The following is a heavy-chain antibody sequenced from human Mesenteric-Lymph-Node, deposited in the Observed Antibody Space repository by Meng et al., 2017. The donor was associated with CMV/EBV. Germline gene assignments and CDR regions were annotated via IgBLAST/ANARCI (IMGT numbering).Heavy chain of an antibody. J-gene: IGHJ6*02. CDR3: ARYWYSSSWYRYYYYGMDV. CDR1: GYTFTGYY. D-gene: IGHD6-13*01. Sequence: ASVKVSCKASGYTFTGYYMHWVRQAPGQGLEWMGWINPNSGGTIYAQKFQGRVTMTRDTSISTAYMELSSLRSEDTAVYYCARYWYSSSWYRYYYYGMDVWGQGTTVTVSS. CDR2: INPNSGGT. V-gene: IGHV1-2*02.